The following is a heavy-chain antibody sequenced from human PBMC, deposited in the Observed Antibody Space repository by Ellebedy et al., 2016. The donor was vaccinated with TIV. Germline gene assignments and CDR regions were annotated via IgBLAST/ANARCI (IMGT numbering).Heavy chain of an antibody. CDR2: MNPNSGNT. D-gene: IGHD3-10*01. CDR3: AQIRSGSYPYGGHWFDP. V-gene: IGHV1-8*01. Sequence: ASVKVSCXASGYTFTSYDINWVRQATGQGLEWMGWMNPNSGNTGYAQKFQGRVTMTRNTSISTAYMELSSLRSEDTAVYYCAQIRSGSYPYGGHWFDPWGQGTLVTVSS. J-gene: IGHJ5*02. CDR1: GYTFTSYD.